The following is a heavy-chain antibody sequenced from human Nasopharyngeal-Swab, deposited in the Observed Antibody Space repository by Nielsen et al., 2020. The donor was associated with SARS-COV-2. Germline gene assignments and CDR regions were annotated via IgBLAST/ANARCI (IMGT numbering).Heavy chain of an antibody. CDR3: ASPHNWGDAFDI. V-gene: IGHV1-46*01. Sequence: GESLKISCAASGFTFSSYGMHWVRQAPGQGLEWMGIINPSGGSTSYAQKFQGRVTMTRDTSTSTVYMELSSLRSEDTAVYYCASPHNWGDAFDIWGQGTMVTVSS. D-gene: IGHD7-27*01. CDR2: INPSGGST. J-gene: IGHJ3*02. CDR1: GFTFSSYG.